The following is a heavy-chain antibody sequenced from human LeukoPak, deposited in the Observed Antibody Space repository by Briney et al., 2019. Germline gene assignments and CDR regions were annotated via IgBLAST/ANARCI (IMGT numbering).Heavy chain of an antibody. Sequence: PGGSLRLSCAASGFTFSSYAMSWVRQAPGKGMEWVSGISGSGVSTYYADSVKGRFTISRDNSKNTLYLQMDSLRAEDTAVYYCAKDIGSSPRPLIDVWGHGTTVTVSS. CDR3: AKDIGSSPRPLIDV. CDR2: ISGSGVST. V-gene: IGHV3-23*01. D-gene: IGHD3-10*01. CDR1: GFTFSSYA. J-gene: IGHJ6*02.